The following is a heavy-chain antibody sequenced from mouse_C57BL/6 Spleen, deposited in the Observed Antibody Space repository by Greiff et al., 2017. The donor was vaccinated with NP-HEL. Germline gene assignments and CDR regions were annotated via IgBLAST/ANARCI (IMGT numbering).Heavy chain of an antibody. D-gene: IGHD1-1*01. CDR3: ARGITTVVAPFDY. J-gene: IGHJ2*01. Sequence: VKLMESGPELVKPGASVKISCKASGYAFSSSWMNWVKQRPGKGLEWIGRIYPGDGDTNYNGKFKGKATLTADKSSSTAYMQLSSLTSEDSAVYFCARGITTVVAPFDYWGQGTTLTVSS. V-gene: IGHV1-82*01. CDR2: IYPGDGDT. CDR1: GYAFSSSW.